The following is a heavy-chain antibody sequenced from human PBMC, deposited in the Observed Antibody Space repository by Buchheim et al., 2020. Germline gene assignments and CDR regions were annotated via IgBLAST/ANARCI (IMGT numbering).Heavy chain of an antibody. V-gene: IGHV3-7*01. CDR3: AGGSYGRYY. CDR1: GFPFSTYW. J-gene: IGHJ4*02. Sequence: EEQVVESGGGLVQPGGSLRLSCAASGFPFSTYWMNWVRQAPGKGLEWVANIKEDGSERNYVDSVKGRFTISRDNAKNSLYLQMNSLRAEDTAVYYCAGGSYGRYYWGQGTL. D-gene: IGHD1-26*01. CDR2: IKEDGSER.